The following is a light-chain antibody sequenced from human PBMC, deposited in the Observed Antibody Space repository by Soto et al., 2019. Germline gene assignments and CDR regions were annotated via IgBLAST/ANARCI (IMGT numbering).Light chain of an antibody. Sequence: EIVLTQSPGTLSLSPGERATLSCRASQSVSSNYFVWYQQKPGQAPRPLIYGASTRATGLPDRFSGSGSGTDFTLPISRLEPEDFAVYDCQQYAGSSYTVGQGTNLEIK. CDR1: QSVSSNY. J-gene: IGKJ2*01. CDR2: GAS. CDR3: QQYAGSSYT. V-gene: IGKV3-20*01.